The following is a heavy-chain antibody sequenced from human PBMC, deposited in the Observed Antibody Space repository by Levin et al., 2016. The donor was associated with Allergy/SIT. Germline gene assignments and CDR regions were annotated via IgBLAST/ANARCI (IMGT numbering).Heavy chain of an antibody. CDR1: GFTFSSYS. V-gene: IGHV3-21*01. CDR2: ISSSSSYI. D-gene: IGHD3-22*01. CDR3: ARALYYYDSSGYWGAFDI. J-gene: IGHJ3*02. Sequence: GESLKISCAASGFTFSSYSMNWVRQAPGKGLEWVSSISSSSSYIYYADSVKGRFTISRDNAKNSLYLQMNSLRAEDTAVYYCARALYYYDSSGYWGAFDIWGQGTMVTVSS.